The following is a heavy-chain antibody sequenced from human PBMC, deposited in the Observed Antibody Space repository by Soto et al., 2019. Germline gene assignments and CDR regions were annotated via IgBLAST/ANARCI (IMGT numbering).Heavy chain of an antibody. CDR1: GFTFSSYG. J-gene: IGHJ4*02. CDR3: SGPEPLAGTNAY. Sequence: GGSLRLSCAASGFTFSSYGMHWVRQAPGKGLEWVAVIWYAGSNKYYADSVKGRFTISRDNSKNTLYLHLNSLETEDTALYYCSGPEPLAGTNAYWSPGALVSVSS. V-gene: IGHV3-33*01. D-gene: IGHD2-8*01. CDR2: IWYAGSNK.